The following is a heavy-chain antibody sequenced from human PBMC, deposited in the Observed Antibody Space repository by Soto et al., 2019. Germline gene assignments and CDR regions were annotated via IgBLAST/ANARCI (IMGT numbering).Heavy chain of an antibody. CDR1: GYTFTSYY. Sequence: ASVKVSCKASGYTFTSYYMHWVRQAPGQGLEWMGIINPSGGSTSYAQKFQGRVTMTRDTSTSTVYMELSSLRSEDTAVYYCCIAARPDAFDIWGQGTMVTVSS. V-gene: IGHV1-46*03. J-gene: IGHJ3*02. CDR3: CIAARPDAFDI. D-gene: IGHD6-6*01. CDR2: INPSGGST.